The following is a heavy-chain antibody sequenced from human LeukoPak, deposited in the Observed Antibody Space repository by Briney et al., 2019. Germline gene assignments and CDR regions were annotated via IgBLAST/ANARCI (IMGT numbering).Heavy chain of an antibody. D-gene: IGHD4-17*01. J-gene: IGHJ3*02. CDR3: AKDIATVTTYAFDI. V-gene: IGHV3-30*18. CDR1: GFTFSSYG. Sequence: GGSLRLSCAASGFTFSSYGMHWVRQAPGKGLEWVAVISYDGSNKYYADSVKGRFTISRDNSKNTLYLQMNSLRAEDTAVYYCAKDIATVTTYAFDIWGQGTMVTVSS. CDR2: ISYDGSNK.